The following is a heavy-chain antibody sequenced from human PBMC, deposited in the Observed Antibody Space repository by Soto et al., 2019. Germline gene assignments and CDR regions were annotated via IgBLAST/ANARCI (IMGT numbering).Heavy chain of an antibody. Sequence: GESLKISCQTSGYTFSSYAMSWVRQAPGKGLEWVSTISGSGGGSTYYADSVKGRFTISRDNSKNTLYLQMNSLRAEDTAVYYCAKVTYYYDTSVYYYFDYWGQGTQVT. D-gene: IGHD3-22*01. CDR3: AKVTYYYDTSVYYYFDY. CDR2: ISGSGGGST. J-gene: IGHJ4*02. V-gene: IGHV3-23*01. CDR1: GYTFSSYA.